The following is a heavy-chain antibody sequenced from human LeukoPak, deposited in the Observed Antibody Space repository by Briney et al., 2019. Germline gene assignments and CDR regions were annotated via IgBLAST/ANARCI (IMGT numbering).Heavy chain of an antibody. J-gene: IGHJ4*02. Sequence: SETLSLTCAVAGGSISSSNWWSWVRAPPGKGLECIGVIYHSGSTNYNPPLKSRVTISVDKSKNQFSLKLSSVTAADTAVYYCARDGRYTANGWDWGQGTLVTVSS. V-gene: IGHV4-4*02. D-gene: IGHD5-18*01. CDR1: GGSISSSNW. CDR3: ARDGRYTANGWD. CDR2: IYHSGST.